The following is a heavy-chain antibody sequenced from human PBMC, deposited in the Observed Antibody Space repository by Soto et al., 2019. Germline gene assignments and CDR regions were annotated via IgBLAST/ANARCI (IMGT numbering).Heavy chain of an antibody. CDR2: INPNSGGT. J-gene: IGHJ4*02. CDR3: ARDCGSGSYMFAY. V-gene: IGHV1-2*04. D-gene: IGHD3-10*01. CDR1: GYTFTGYY. Sequence: VASVKVSCKASGYTFTGYYMHWVRQAPGQGLEWMGWINPNSGGTNYAQKFQGWVTMTRDTSISTAYMELSRLRSDDTAVYYCARDCGSGSYMFAYWGQGTLVTVSS.